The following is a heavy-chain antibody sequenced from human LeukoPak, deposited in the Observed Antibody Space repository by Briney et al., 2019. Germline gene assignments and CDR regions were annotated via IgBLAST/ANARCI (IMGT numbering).Heavy chain of an antibody. J-gene: IGHJ4*02. CDR3: ARAPLSLISYYFDY. V-gene: IGHV1-46*01. CDR2: INPSGGST. D-gene: IGHD3-16*02. Sequence: ASVKVSCKASGYTFTSYYIHWVRQAPGQGLEWMGIINPSGGSTNYAQDFQGRVTMTRDTSTSTVYMELSSLRSEDTAVYYCARAPLSLISYYFDYWGQGTLVTVSS. CDR1: GYTFTSYY.